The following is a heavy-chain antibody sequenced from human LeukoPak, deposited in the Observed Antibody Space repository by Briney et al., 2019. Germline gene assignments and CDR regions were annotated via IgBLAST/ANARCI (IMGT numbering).Heavy chain of an antibody. D-gene: IGHD4-17*01. CDR3: VREGTNGDPIYFFDY. V-gene: IGHV3-21*06. CDR1: GFTFSSYR. CDR2: ISSSGTYM. Sequence: PGGSLRLSCAASGFTFSSYRMNWVRQAPGKGLEWVSSISSSGTYMYYADALKGRFTISRDNAKNLLYLQMDSLRAEDTAVYYCVREGTNGDPIYFFDYWGQGTRVTVSS. J-gene: IGHJ4*02.